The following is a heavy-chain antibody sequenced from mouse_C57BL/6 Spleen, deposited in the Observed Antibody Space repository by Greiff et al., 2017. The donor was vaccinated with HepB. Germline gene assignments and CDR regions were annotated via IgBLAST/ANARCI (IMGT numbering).Heavy chain of an antibody. CDR3: ARRYYGSSYVVDY. V-gene: IGHV1-61*01. D-gene: IGHD1-1*01. J-gene: IGHJ2*01. Sequence: QVQLQQPGAELVRPGSSVKLSCKASGYTFTSYWMDWVKQRPGQGLEWIGNIYPSDSETHYNQKFKDKATLTVDKSSSTAYMQLSSLTSEDSAVYYCARRYYGSSYVVDYWGQGTTLTVSS. CDR1: GYTFTSYW. CDR2: IYPSDSET.